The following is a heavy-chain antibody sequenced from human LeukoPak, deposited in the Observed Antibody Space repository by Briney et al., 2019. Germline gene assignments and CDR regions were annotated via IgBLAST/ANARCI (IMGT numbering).Heavy chain of an antibody. CDR2: INPNSGGT. D-gene: IGHD6-13*01. J-gene: IGHJ4*02. Sequence: ASVTVSYMASGYTFTVYYIHWVRQAPGQGHGWMGWINPNSGGTNYAQNFQGRVTMTRDTSISTAYMELSRLRSDDTAVYYCARAFSSSWYGPADCWGQGTLVTVSS. V-gene: IGHV1-2*02. CDR1: GYTFTVYY. CDR3: ARAFSSSWYGPADC.